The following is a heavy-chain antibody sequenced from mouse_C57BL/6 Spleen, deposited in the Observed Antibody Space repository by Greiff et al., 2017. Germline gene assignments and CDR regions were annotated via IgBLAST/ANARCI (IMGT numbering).Heavy chain of an antibody. CDR2: IDPSDSYT. CDR3: ARGDYYGSSYWYFDV. V-gene: IGHV1-69*01. CDR1: GYTFTSYW. Sequence: VQLQQPGAELVMPGASVKLSCKASGYTFTSYWMHWVQQRPGQGLEWIGEIDPSDSYTNYTQKFKGKSTLTVDKSYSTTYMQLSSLTSEDSAVYYCARGDYYGSSYWYFDVWGTGTTVTVSS. J-gene: IGHJ1*03. D-gene: IGHD1-1*01.